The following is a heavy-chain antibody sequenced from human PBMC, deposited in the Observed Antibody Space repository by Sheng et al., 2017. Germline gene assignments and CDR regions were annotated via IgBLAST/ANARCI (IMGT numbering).Heavy chain of an antibody. CDR2: IVVTLQKT. J-gene: IGHJ4*02. Sequence: QVQLVQSGAGVKKPGSSVKVSCKASGDTFRSYFIAWVRQAPGQRLEWMGRIVVTLQKTHYAEKFQGRVAISADEGTNTAHMELFSLTSDDTAVYYCARDLRGMSNHFDNWGQGTLVTVS. CDR1: GDTFRSYF. CDR3: ARDLRGMSNHFDN. D-gene: IGHD6-13*01. V-gene: IGHV1-69*11.